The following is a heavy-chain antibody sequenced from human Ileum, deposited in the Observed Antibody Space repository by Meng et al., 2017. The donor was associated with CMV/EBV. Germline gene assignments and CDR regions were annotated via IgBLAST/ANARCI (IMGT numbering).Heavy chain of an antibody. J-gene: IGHJ4*02. CDR1: GFSFSTSKAG. D-gene: IGHD5-12*01. CDR3: VHRSYSGQNDY. Sequence: QITLKESGPTLVKPPQTLTLTCTFSGFSFSTSKAGVGWIPLPPGQALEWLALIYWDDDTRYNPSLKTRLTITTDTSKNPVILTMTKMDPADTATYFCVHRSYSGQNDYWGQGALVTVSS. V-gene: IGHV2-5*02. CDR2: IYWDDDT.